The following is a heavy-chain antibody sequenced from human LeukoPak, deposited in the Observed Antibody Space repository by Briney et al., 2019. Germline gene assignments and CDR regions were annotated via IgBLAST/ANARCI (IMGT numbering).Heavy chain of an antibody. D-gene: IGHD6-6*01. CDR3: ARAEYSSSSSQRVAFDI. J-gene: IGHJ3*02. CDR1: GYTFTIYD. V-gene: IGHV1-8*01. CDR2: MNPNSGNT. Sequence: ASVKVSCKASGYTFTIYDINWVRQATGQGLEWMGWMNPNSGNTGYAQKFQGRVTMTRNTTISTAYMELSSLRSEDTAVYYCARAEYSSSSSQRVAFDIWGQGTMVTVSS.